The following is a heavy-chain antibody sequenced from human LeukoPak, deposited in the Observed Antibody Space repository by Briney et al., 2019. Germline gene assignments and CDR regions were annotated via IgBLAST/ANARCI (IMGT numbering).Heavy chain of an antibody. CDR1: ADSISTSNYY. Sequence: SETLSLTCTVSADSISTSNYYWGWIRQPPGKGLEWIGSVYYTGRTYDNPSPKSRVTISVDTSKNQFSLKLNSVTAADTAVYYCATTPHYEGGGFDIWGQGTMVTVSS. CDR2: VYYTGRT. V-gene: IGHV4-39*01. CDR3: ATTPHYEGGGFDI. D-gene: IGHD3-16*01. J-gene: IGHJ3*02.